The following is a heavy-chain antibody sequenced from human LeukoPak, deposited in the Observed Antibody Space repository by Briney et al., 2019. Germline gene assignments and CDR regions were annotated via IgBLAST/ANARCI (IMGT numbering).Heavy chain of an antibody. D-gene: IGHD2-8*01. CDR2: ISPSDGST. Sequence: ASVKVSCKASGYTFTDYYMHWVRQAPGQGLEWMGMISPSDGSTSYAQRFQGRLTVTWDMSTTTIYMEISSLRSEDTAIYYCARAMYYLGGYYFDYWGQGTPVTLSS. CDR3: ARAMYYLGGYYFDY. V-gene: IGHV1-46*01. CDR1: GYTFTDYY. J-gene: IGHJ4*02.